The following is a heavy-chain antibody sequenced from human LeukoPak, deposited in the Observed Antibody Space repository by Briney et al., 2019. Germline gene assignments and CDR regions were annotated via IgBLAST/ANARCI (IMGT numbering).Heavy chain of an antibody. CDR2: IKEDGTET. J-gene: IGHJ4*02. CDR3: AKEGRSLQTY. D-gene: IGHD5-24*01. Sequence: GGSLRLSCAASGFMFSSDWMSWVRLAPRKGLEWVANIKEDGTETYYVDSVKGRFTISRDNAKNSLYLQMNSLRVEDTAVYYCAKEGRSLQTYWGQGTLVTVSS. CDR1: GFMFSSDW. V-gene: IGHV3-7*03.